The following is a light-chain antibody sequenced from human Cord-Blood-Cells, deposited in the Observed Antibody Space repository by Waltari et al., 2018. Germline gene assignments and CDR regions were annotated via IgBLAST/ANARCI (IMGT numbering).Light chain of an antibody. CDR2: SNN. CDR1: SSNIGSNT. CDR3: AAWDDSLNGYWV. J-gene: IGLJ3*02. Sequence: QSVLTQPPSASGTTGQRVTISCSGSSSNIGSNTVNWYQQLPGPAPKLLIYSNNQRPSGVPDRFAGSKSGTSASVAISGLRSEDEADYYCAAWDDSLNGYWVFGGGTKLTVL. V-gene: IGLV1-44*01.